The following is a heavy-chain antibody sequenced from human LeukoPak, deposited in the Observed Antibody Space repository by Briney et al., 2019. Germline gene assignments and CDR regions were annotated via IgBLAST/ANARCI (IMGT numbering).Heavy chain of an antibody. V-gene: IGHV3-30*02. D-gene: IGHD4-17*01. CDR3: ADPPTVTTIRFDP. J-gene: IGHJ5*02. CDR2: IHHDGSNK. Sequence: GGSLRLSCAASGFTFSSYGMHWVRQAPGKGLDWVAFIHHDGSNKYYADSVKGRFTISRDNSKNTLYLQMNSLRAEDTAVYYCADPPTVTTIRFDPWGQGTLVTVSS. CDR1: GFTFSSYG.